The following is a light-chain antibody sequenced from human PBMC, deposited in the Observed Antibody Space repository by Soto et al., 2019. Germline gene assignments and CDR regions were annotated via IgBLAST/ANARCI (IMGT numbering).Light chain of an antibody. Sequence: EIVFTQSPGXXSXXXXXXXXXSXRASQSVSSSYLAWYQQKPGQAPRLLIYGASSRATGIPDRFSGSGSGTDFTLTISRLEPEDFAVYYCQQYGSSPWTFGQGTKVDIK. J-gene: IGKJ1*01. V-gene: IGKV3-20*01. CDR2: GAS. CDR1: QSVSSSY. CDR3: QQYGSSPWT.